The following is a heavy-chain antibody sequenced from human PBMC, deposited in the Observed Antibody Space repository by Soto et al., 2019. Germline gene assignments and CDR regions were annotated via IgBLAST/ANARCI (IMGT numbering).Heavy chain of an antibody. V-gene: IGHV1-18*01. J-gene: IGHJ3*02. D-gene: IGHD3-10*01. Sequence: ASVKVSCKASGYTFTSYGISWVRRAPGQGLEWMGWISAYNGNTNYAQKLQGRVTMTTDTSTSTAYMELRSLRSDDTAVYYCARDYYYMEGAGGESAFDIWGQVTMVTVSS. CDR3: ARDYYYMEGAGGESAFDI. CDR2: ISAYNGNT. CDR1: GYTFTSYG.